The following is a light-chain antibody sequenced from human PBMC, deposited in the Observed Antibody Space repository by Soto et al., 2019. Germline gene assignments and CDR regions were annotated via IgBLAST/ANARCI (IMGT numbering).Light chain of an antibody. CDR2: KVS. CDR1: QSLVYSDGNTY. CDR3: MQGTHWLS. Sequence: DVVMTQSPLSLPVTLGHPASISCSSSQSLVYSDGNTYLSWFQQRPGQSPRRLIYKVSNRDSGVPDKFSGSGSGTDFTLKISRVEAEDVGVYYCMQGTHWLSFGQGTKLEIK. J-gene: IGKJ2*01. V-gene: IGKV2-30*01.